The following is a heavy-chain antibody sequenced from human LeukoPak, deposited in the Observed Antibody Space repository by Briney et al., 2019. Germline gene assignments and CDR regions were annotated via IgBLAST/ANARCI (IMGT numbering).Heavy chain of an antibody. CDR2: IRYDGSDK. D-gene: IGHD3-10*01. J-gene: IGHJ4*02. CDR3: AKDARAYGSGPLDY. Sequence: GGSLRLSCAASGFTFSSYGMHWVRQAPGKGLEWVAFIRYDGSDKDYVDSVKGRFTISRDNSKNTLYLQMNSLRAEDTAVYYCAKDARAYGSGPLDYWGQGTLVTVSS. V-gene: IGHV3-30*02. CDR1: GFTFSSYG.